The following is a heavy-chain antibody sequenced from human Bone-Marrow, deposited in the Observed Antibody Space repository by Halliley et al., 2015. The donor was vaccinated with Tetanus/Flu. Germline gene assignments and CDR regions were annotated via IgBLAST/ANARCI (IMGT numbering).Heavy chain of an antibody. D-gene: IGHD2-15*01. CDR2: IFYSGTT. V-gene: IGHV4-59*01. J-gene: IGHJ6*02. Sequence: TLSLTCTVSGGSTVSSNSWSWVRQPPGKGLEWIGYIFYSGTTNYNPSLKSRLTISVDTSNNQFSLKLRSVTAADTAVYYCARESPEVVASGTDGLDVWGQGTTVIVSS. CDR3: ARESPEVVASGTDGLDV. CDR1: GGSTVSSNS.